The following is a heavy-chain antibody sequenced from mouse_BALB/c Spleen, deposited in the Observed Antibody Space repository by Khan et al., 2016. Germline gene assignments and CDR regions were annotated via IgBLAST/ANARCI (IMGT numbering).Heavy chain of an antibody. J-gene: IGHJ3*01. CDR1: GFTFSNYC. V-gene: IGHV6-6*02. Sequence: EVKLEESGGGLVQSGGSMKLSCVASGFTFSNYCMNWLRQLPEQGLEWIAEIRSQSNNYETHYAESVKGRFTISRDDSKSSVYLQMNNLRPEDTGIYYCTRPFAYWGQGTLVTVSA. CDR3: TRPFAY. CDR2: IRSQSNNYET.